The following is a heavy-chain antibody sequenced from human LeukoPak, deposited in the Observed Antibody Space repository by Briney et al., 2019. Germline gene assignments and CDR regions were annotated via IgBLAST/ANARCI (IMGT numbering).Heavy chain of an antibody. Sequence: KPGESLQISCKCSGYNFTNYWISWVRQLPGKGLEWMGRIDPRDSYTKYSPSFEGHVTISVDKSISSAFLQWNSLKASDSAMYYCATGASKVTTDFANYWGQGTQVAVSS. CDR3: ATGASKVTTDFANY. J-gene: IGHJ4*02. CDR1: GYNFTNYW. V-gene: IGHV5-10-1*01. D-gene: IGHD4-17*01. CDR2: IDPRDSYT.